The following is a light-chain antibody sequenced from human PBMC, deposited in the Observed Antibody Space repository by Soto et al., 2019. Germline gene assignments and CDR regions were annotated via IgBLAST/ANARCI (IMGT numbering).Light chain of an antibody. Sequence: QSALTQPASVSGSPGQSITISCTGTSSDVGSYDLVSWYQHHPGKAPKVMIYEVSKRPSGLSNRFSASKSGNTASLTISGLQAEDEADYDCSSYAGSTTYVVFGGGTKLTVL. CDR2: EVS. CDR1: SSDVGSYDL. CDR3: SSYAGSTTYVV. J-gene: IGLJ2*01. V-gene: IGLV2-23*02.